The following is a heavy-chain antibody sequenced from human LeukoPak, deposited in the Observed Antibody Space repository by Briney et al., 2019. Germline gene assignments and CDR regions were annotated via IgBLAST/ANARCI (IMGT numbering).Heavy chain of an antibody. CDR3: ASSVEVAGGRCFDY. CDR1: GYRFSSYW. Sequence: GESLKISCKGSGYRFSSYWIGWVRQMPGKGLEWMGIIYPRDSDTRYSPSFQGQVTISVDKSISTAYLRWSSLEASDTAMYYCASSVEVAGGRCFDYWGQGTLVTVSS. D-gene: IGHD6-19*01. J-gene: IGHJ4*02. CDR2: IYPRDSDT. V-gene: IGHV5-51*01.